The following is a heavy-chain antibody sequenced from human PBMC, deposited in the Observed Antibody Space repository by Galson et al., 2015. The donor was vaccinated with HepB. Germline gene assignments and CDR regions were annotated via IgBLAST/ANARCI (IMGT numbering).Heavy chain of an antibody. J-gene: IGHJ6*03. CDR2: ISSSSSYT. V-gene: IGHV3-21*01. D-gene: IGHD3-16*01. CDR3: ARGDYYYYYMDV. Sequence: SLRLSCAASGFTFSSYSMNWVRQAPGKGLEWVSSISSSSSYTYYADSVKGRFTISRDNAKNSLYLQMNSLRAEDTAVYYCARGDYYYYYMDVWGKGTTVTVSS. CDR1: GFTFSSYS.